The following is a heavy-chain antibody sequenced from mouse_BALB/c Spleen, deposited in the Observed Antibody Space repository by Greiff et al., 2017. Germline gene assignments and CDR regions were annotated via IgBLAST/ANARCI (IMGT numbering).Heavy chain of an antibody. CDR2: IYPGDGDT. CDR3: AREEFYYYGSGDV. D-gene: IGHD1-1*01. Sequence: QVQLKESGAELARPGASVKLSCKASGYTFTSYWMQWVKQRPGQGLEWIGAIYPGDGDTRYTQKFKGKATLTADKSSSTAYMQLSSLASEDSAVYYCAREEFYYYGSGDVWGAGTTVTVSS. CDR1: GYTFTSYW. J-gene: IGHJ1*01. V-gene: IGHV1-87*01.